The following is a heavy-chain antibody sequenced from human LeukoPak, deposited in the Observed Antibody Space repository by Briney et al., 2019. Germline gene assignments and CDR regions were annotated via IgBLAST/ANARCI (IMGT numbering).Heavy chain of an antibody. CDR2: INHSGST. J-gene: IGHJ6*03. Sequence: SETLSLTCAVYGGSFSGYYWSWIRQPPGKGLEWIGEINHSGSTNYNPSLKSRVTISIDTSKNQFSLKLSSVTAADTAVYYCARDPGIAVAGTKYYYYYMDVWGKGTTVTISS. V-gene: IGHV4-34*01. CDR1: GGSFSGYY. CDR3: ARDPGIAVAGTKYYYYYMDV. D-gene: IGHD6-13*01.